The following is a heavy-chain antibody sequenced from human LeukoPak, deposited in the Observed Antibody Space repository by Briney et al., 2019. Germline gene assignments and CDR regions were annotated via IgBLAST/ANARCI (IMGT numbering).Heavy chain of an antibody. Sequence: ASVKVSCKASGGTFSSYAISWVRQAPGQGLEWMGWMNPNSGNTGYAQKFQGRVTMTRNTSISTAYMELSSLRSEDTAVYYCARIPSQYYDFWSGYWAEERFSYGMDVWGQGTTVTVSS. D-gene: IGHD3-3*01. CDR2: MNPNSGNT. CDR1: GGTFSSYA. J-gene: IGHJ6*02. CDR3: ARIPSQYYDFWSGYWAEERFSYGMDV. V-gene: IGHV1-8*02.